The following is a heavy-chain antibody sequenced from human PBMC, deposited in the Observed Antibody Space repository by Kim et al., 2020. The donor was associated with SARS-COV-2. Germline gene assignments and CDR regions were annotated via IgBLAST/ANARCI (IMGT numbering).Heavy chain of an antibody. D-gene: IGHD3-22*01. V-gene: IGHV7-4-1*02. CDR1: GYTFTSYA. Sequence: ASVKVSCKASGYTFTSYAMYWVRQAPGQGLEWMGWINTNTGNPTYAQGFTGRFVFSLDTSVSTAYLQISSLKAEDTAVYYCARDVWFGDSSAARYYYYGMDVWGQGTTVTVSS. J-gene: IGHJ6*02. CDR2: INTNTGNP. CDR3: ARDVWFGDSSAARYYYYGMDV.